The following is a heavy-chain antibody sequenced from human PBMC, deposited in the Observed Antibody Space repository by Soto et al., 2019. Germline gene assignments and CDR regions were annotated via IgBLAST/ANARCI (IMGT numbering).Heavy chain of an antibody. CDR2: TSYEGSNN. D-gene: IGHD3-16*01. CDR3: ARWGTTGGLDV. Sequence: QVQLVESGGGVVQPGTSLSLSCVGSGFTFRSYVIHWVRQAPGKGLEWVALTSYEGSNNFYGDSVMGRVTISRHNSRNTVELQMDSLRFEDTTLYYCARWGTTGGLDVWGQGTLVSVSS. V-gene: IGHV3-33*05. J-gene: IGHJ4*02. CDR1: GFTFRSYV.